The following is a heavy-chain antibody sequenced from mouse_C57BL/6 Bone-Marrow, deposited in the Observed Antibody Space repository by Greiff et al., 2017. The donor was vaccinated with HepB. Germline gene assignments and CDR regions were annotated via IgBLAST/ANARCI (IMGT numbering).Heavy chain of an antibody. V-gene: IGHV1-15*01. CDR1: GYTFTDYE. Sequence: LVESGAELVRPGASVTLSCKASGYTFTDYEMHWVKQTPVHGLEWIGAIDPETGGTAYNQKFKGKAILTADKSSSTAYMELRSLTSEDSAVYYCTRWGYFDVWGTGTTVTVSS. CDR2: IDPETGGT. CDR3: TRWGYFDV. J-gene: IGHJ1*03.